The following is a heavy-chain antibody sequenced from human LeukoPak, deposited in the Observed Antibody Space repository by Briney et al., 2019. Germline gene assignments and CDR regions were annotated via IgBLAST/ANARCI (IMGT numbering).Heavy chain of an antibody. CDR1: GFNFNTYT. Sequence: GGSLRLSCAASGFNFNTYTMNWVRQAPGKGLEWVSSISSDSSYIYYVDSVKGRFTISRDNAKNSLYLQMNSLRAEDTAVYYCARVPNGGDAFDIWGQGTMVTVSS. J-gene: IGHJ3*02. D-gene: IGHD3-10*01. CDR2: ISSDSSYI. V-gene: IGHV3-21*01. CDR3: ARVPNGGDAFDI.